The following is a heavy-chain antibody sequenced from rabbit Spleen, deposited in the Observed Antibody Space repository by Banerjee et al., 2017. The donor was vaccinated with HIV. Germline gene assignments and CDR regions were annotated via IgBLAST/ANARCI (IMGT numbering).Heavy chain of an antibody. CDR3: ARSRVVDGFYATEI. D-gene: IGHD6-1*01. J-gene: IGHJ4*02. Sequence: QSVEESGGRLVTPGTPLTLTCTASGFTISSYHMIWVRQAPGEGLEYIGIIYVSGSTWYASWAKGRFTISRTSTTVDLKITSPTTEDTATYFCARSRVVDGFYATEIWGQGTLVTVS. V-gene: IGHV1S69*01. CDR2: IYVSGST. CDR1: GFTISSYH.